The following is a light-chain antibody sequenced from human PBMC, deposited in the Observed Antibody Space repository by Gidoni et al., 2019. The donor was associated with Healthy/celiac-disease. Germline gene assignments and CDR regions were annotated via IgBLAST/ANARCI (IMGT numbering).Light chain of an antibody. V-gene: IGKV3-20*01. CDR2: GAS. Sequence: EIVLTQSPGTLSLSPGERATLSCRASQSVSSSYLACYQQKPGQAPRLRIYGASSRATGIPDRFSGSGSGTDFTLTISRLEPEDCAVYYCQQYGSSPLTLGGGTKVEIK. CDR1: QSVSSSY. CDR3: QQYGSSPLT. J-gene: IGKJ4*01.